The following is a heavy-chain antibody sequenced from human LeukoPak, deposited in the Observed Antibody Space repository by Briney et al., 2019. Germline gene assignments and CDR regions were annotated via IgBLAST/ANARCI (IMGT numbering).Heavy chain of an antibody. J-gene: IGHJ6*03. CDR2: INPNSGGT. CDR1: GYTFTGYY. CDR3: AREAPSTKLRYMDV. D-gene: IGHD2-21*01. Sequence: ASVKVSCKASGYTFTGYYMHWVRQAPGQGLEWMGWINPNSGGTNYAQKLQGRVTMTRDTSISTAYMELSRLRSDDTAVYYCAREAPSTKLRYMDVWGKGTTVTVSS. V-gene: IGHV1-2*02.